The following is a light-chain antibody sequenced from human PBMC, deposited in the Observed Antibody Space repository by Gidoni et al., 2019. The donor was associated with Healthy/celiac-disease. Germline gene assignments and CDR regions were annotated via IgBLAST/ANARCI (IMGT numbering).Light chain of an antibody. J-gene: IGLJ3*02. V-gene: IGLV1-47*01. Sequence: QSVLTPPPSASGTPGPRVTISCSGSSSNIGRNYVYWYQQLPGTAPKLLIYRNNQRPSGVPDRFSGSKSGTSAALAISGLRSEDEADYYCAAWDDSLSGWVFGGGTKLTVL. CDR3: AAWDDSLSGWV. CDR1: SSNIGRNY. CDR2: RNN.